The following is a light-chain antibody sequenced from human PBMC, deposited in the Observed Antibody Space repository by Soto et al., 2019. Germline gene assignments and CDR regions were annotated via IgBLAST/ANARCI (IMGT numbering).Light chain of an antibody. CDR2: RVS. V-gene: IGKV2-30*01. Sequence: DVVLTQSPLSLPVNFGQPASISCRSSKSLVYSDGNTHLSWYHQRPGQSPRRLIYRVSSRDSGVPDRFSGSGSGTDFTLEISRVEAEDVGIYFWTQRTYWPRTFGQGTKVEIK. CDR3: TQRTYWPRT. CDR1: KSLVYSDGNTH. J-gene: IGKJ1*01.